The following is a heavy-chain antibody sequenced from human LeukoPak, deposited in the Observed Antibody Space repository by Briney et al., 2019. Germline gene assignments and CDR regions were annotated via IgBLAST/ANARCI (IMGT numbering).Heavy chain of an antibody. CDR3: ASRGVVTGWYDAFDI. CDR1: GFTFSNYW. J-gene: IGHJ3*02. Sequence: PGGSLRLSCAASGFTFSNYWMSWVRQAPGKGLEWVANIKQDGSEKYYVDSVRGRFTISRDNARNSLYLQMNSLRAEDTAVYYCASRGVVTGWYDAFDIWGQGTMVTVSS. V-gene: IGHV3-7*01. D-gene: IGHD1-14*01. CDR2: IKQDGSEK.